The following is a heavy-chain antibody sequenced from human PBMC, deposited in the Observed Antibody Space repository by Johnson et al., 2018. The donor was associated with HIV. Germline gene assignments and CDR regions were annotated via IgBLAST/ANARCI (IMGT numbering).Heavy chain of an antibody. CDR1: GFTFDDYG. V-gene: IGHV3-20*04. CDR3: AKDQWELLADDEDAFDI. Sequence: VQLVESGGGVVRPGGSLRLSCAASGFTFDDYGMSWVRQAPGKGLEWVSGINWNGGSTGYADSVKGRFTISRDNAKNTRELQMNSLRAEDTAVYYCAKDQWELLADDEDAFDIWGQGTMVTVSS. J-gene: IGHJ3*02. CDR2: INWNGGST. D-gene: IGHD1-26*01.